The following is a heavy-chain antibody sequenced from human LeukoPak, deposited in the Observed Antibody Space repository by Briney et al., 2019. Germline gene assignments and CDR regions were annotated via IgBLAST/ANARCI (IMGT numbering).Heavy chain of an antibody. J-gene: IGHJ2*01. Sequence: GGSLRLSCAASGFTFSSYSMNWVRQAPGKGLEWVSSISNTGNSIYYADSVKGRFTISTDNAKNSLYLQMNSLRAEDTAVYYCARATYSSTWYSRYFDLWGRGTLVTVSS. CDR1: GFTFSSYS. V-gene: IGHV3-21*01. D-gene: IGHD6-13*01. CDR2: ISNTGNSI. CDR3: ARATYSSTWYSRYFDL.